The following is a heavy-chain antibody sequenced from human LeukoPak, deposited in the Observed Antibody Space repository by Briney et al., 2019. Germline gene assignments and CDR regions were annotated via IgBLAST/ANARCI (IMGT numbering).Heavy chain of an antibody. CDR3: AGGYAPYYFDY. J-gene: IGHJ4*02. V-gene: IGHV4-4*07. CDR1: GGSISSYY. D-gene: IGHD5-12*01. Sequence: PSETLSLTCTVSGGSISSYYWSWIRQPAGKGLEWIGHVYASGLTKYNPSLKSRVSISVDTSKKQFSLQLSSVTAADTAVYYCAGGYAPYYFDYWGQGKLVSVSS. CDR2: VYASGLT.